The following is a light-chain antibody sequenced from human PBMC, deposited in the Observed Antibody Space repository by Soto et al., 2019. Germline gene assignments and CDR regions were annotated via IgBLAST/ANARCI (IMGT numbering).Light chain of an antibody. CDR3: AAWDDSLNGPV. Sequence: QSVLTQPPSVSGAPRQRVTISCSGSSSNIGNNAVNWYQQLPGKAPKLLIYYDDLLPSGVSDRFSGSKSGTSASLAISVLQSEDEADYYCAAWDDSLNGPVFGGGTKLTVL. V-gene: IGLV1-36*01. CDR1: SSNIGNNA. J-gene: IGLJ2*01. CDR2: YDD.